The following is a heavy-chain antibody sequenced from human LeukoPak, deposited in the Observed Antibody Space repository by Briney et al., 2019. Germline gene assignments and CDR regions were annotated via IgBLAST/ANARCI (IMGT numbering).Heavy chain of an antibody. Sequence: ASVTVSCKSSGYTFTDYYMHWVRQAPGQGGEGMGWINPNSGATNYAQKFQGRVTITRDTSISTAYMELSRLRSDDTAVYYCARDSENSRSFDFQHWGQGTLVTVSS. V-gene: IGHV1-2*02. CDR1: GYTFTDYY. D-gene: IGHD6-6*01. CDR3: ARDSENSRSFDFQH. J-gene: IGHJ1*01. CDR2: INPNSGAT.